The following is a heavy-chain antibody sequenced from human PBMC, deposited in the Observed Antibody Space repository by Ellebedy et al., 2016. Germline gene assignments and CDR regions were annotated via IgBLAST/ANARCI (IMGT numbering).Heavy chain of an antibody. CDR3: ANSGYSYAWGH. J-gene: IGHJ4*02. V-gene: IGHV3-53*01. CDR1: GFTVSSNY. Sequence: GESLKISCAASGFTVSSNYMSWVRQAPGKGPEWVSMTSPGGDTHYADSVRGRFTMSRDNSKNTLYLQMNSLTAEDTAVYFCANSGYSYAWGHWGQGTLVTVSS. D-gene: IGHD5-18*01. CDR2: TSPGGDT.